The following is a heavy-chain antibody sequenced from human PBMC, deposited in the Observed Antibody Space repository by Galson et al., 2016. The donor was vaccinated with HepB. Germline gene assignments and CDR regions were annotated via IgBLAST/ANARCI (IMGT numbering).Heavy chain of an antibody. D-gene: IGHD3-10*01. CDR2: ISGYNGNT. CDR1: GYAFTSSG. CDR3: ARVARELPMGD. Sequence: SVKVSCKASGYAFTSSGISWVRQAPGQGLEWMGWISGYNGNTKYVQKLQGRVTLTTDTSTSTAYMELRSLRSDDTAVYYCARVARELPMGDWGQGTLVTVSS. V-gene: IGHV1-18*04. J-gene: IGHJ4*02.